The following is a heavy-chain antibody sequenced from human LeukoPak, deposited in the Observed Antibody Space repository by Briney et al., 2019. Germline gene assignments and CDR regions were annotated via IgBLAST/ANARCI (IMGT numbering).Heavy chain of an antibody. CDR2: IIPIFGTG. D-gene: IGHD3-22*01. Sequence: ASVKVSCKSSGGTFSSYAISWVRQAPGQGLEWMGGIIPIFGTGNYAQKFQGRVTITADESTSTAYMELSSLRSEDTAVYYCARGLLYDSSGYYLPWGQGTLVTVSS. CDR1: GGTFSSYA. J-gene: IGHJ5*02. V-gene: IGHV1-69*13. CDR3: ARGLLYDSSGYYLP.